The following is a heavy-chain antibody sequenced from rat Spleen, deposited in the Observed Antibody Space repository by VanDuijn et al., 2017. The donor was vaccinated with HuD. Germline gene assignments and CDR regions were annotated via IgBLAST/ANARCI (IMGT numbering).Heavy chain of an antibody. Sequence: EVQLVESDGGLVQPGRSLKLSCAASGFTFSNYHMAWVRQAPTKGLEWVASISSGGGDTYYRDSVKGRFTISRDNAKSTLYLQMDSLRSEDTATYYCARHSLYYNNYGWFAYWGQGTLVTVSS. J-gene: IGHJ3*01. D-gene: IGHD1-10*01. CDR3: ARHSLYYNNYGWFAY. CDR2: ISSGGGDT. V-gene: IGHV5-25*01. CDR1: GFTFSNYH.